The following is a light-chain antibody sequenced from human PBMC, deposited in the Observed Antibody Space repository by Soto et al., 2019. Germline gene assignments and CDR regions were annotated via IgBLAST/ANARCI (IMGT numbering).Light chain of an antibody. V-gene: IGKV1-39*01. CDR1: QDVTRY. CDR2: AAS. J-gene: IGKJ1*01. CDR3: QQTHSPRMA. Sequence: DIQMTQSPSSLSASVGDRVTVTCRASQDVTRYLNWYQQKPGKAPELLIYAASTLQSGVPSRFSGSGSGTDLTLTISSLQPEEFATYFCQQTHSPRMAFGQGTTVDIK.